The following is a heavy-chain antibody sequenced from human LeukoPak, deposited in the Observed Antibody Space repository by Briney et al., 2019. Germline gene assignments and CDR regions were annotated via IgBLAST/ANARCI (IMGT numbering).Heavy chain of an antibody. CDR3: ARVPTNSYGFGQ. CDR2: INEDGTSA. J-gene: IGHJ4*02. Sequence: PGGSLRLSCAASGFGFSVYSMHWVRQAPGKGLVWVAHINEDGTSASHADSVKGRFTISRDNAKNTLYLQMNSLTVEDTAVYYCARVPTNSYGFGQWGQGSLVTVPS. V-gene: IGHV3-74*01. D-gene: IGHD5-18*01. CDR1: GFGFSVYS.